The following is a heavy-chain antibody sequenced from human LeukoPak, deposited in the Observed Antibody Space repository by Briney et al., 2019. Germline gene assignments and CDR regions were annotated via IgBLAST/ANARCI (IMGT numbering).Heavy chain of an antibody. CDR2: IKQDGSEK. CDR1: GFTFSSYW. CDR3: ARDRTMVRGVRLNYFDY. D-gene: IGHD3-10*01. Sequence: PGGSLRLSCAASGFTFSSYWMSWVRQAPGKGLEWVANIKQDGSEKYYVDSVKGRFTISRDNAKNSLYLQMNSLRAEDTAVYYCARDRTMVRGVRLNYFDYWGQGTLVTVSS. J-gene: IGHJ4*02. V-gene: IGHV3-7*01.